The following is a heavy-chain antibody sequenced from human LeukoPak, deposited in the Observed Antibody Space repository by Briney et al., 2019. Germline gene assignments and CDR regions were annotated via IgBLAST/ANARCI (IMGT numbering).Heavy chain of an antibody. CDR2: ISYDGSNK. Sequence: PGGSLRLSCAASGFTFSSYGMHWVRQAPGKGLEWVAVISYDGSNKYYADSVKGRFTISRDNSKNTLYLQMNSLRAEDTAVYYCAKDPSIAAAGGPVDWGQGTLVTVSS. CDR1: GFTFSSYG. CDR3: AKDPSIAAAGGPVD. D-gene: IGHD6-13*01. J-gene: IGHJ4*02. V-gene: IGHV3-30*18.